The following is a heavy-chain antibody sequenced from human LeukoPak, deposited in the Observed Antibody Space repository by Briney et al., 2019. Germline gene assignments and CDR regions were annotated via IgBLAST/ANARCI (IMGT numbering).Heavy chain of an antibody. V-gene: IGHV4-34*01. CDR3: TRAERVWFGELLTGYFDY. Sequence: SETLSLTCAVYGGSFSGYYWSWIRQPPGKGLEWIGEINHSGSTNYNPSLKSRVTISVDTSKNQFSLKLSSVTAADTAVYYCTRAERVWFGELLTGYFDYWGQGTLVTVSS. CDR1: GGSFSGYY. CDR2: INHSGST. D-gene: IGHD3-10*01. J-gene: IGHJ4*02.